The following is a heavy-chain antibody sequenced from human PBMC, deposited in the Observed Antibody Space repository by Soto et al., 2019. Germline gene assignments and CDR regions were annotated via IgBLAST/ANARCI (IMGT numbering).Heavy chain of an antibody. D-gene: IGHD2-15*01. CDR1: GYTLTELS. Sequence: ASVKVSCKVSGYTLTELSMHWVRQAPGKGLEWMGGFDPEDGETIYAQKFQGRVTMTEDTSTDTAYMELSSLRSEDTAVYYCAADLLGYCSGGSCYSAYYYYYGMDVWGQGTTVTVSS. V-gene: IGHV1-24*01. CDR2: FDPEDGET. J-gene: IGHJ6*02. CDR3: AADLLGYCSGGSCYSAYYYYYGMDV.